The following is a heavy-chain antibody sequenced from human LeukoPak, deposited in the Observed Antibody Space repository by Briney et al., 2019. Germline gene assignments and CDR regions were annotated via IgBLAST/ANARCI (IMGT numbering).Heavy chain of an antibody. V-gene: IGHV1-69*04. Sequence: SVKVSCKASGGTFSSYAISWVRQAPGQGLEWMGRTIPILGIANYAQKFQGRVTITADKSTSTAYMGLSSLRSEDTAVYYCARDSSGYSSGWYRIDYWGQGTLVTVSS. D-gene: IGHD6-19*01. CDR3: ARDSSGYSSGWYRIDY. CDR2: TIPILGIA. CDR1: GGTFSSYA. J-gene: IGHJ4*02.